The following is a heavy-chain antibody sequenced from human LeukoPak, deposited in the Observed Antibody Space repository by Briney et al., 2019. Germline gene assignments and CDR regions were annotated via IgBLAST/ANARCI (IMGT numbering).Heavy chain of an antibody. Sequence: KPSETLSLTCAVYGGSFSGYYWSWIRQPPGKGLEWIGEINHSGSTNYNPSLKSRVTISVDTSKNQFSLKLSSVTAADTAVYYCARGWAPRGQKSCFDYWGRGTLVTVSS. D-gene: IGHD1-26*01. CDR1: GGSFSGYY. J-gene: IGHJ4*02. CDR2: INHSGST. CDR3: ARGWAPRGQKSCFDY. V-gene: IGHV4-34*01.